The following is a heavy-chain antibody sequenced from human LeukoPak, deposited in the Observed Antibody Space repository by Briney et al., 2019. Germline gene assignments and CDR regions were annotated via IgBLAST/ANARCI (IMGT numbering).Heavy chain of an antibody. D-gene: IGHD6-13*01. J-gene: IGHJ5*02. CDR1: GGSISSYY. CDR3: AREVIAAAGRNWFDP. V-gene: IGHV4-4*07. CDR2: IYTSGSA. Sequence: SETLSLTCTVSGGSISSYYWSWIRQPAGKGLEWIGRIYTSGSANYNPSLKSRVTMSVDTSKNQFSLKLSSVTAADTAVYYCAREVIAAAGRNWFDPWGQGTLVTVSS.